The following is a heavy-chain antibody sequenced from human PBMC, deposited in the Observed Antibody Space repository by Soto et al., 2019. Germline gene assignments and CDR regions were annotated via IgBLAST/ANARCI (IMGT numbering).Heavy chain of an antibody. CDR1: GFSLSTSGMC. J-gene: IGHJ4*02. CDR3: ARIIWSSGSYSSYHFDY. Sequence: SGPTLVNPTQTLTLTCTFSGFSLSTSGMCVSWIRQPPGKALEWLARIDWDDDKYYSTSLKTRLTISKDTSKNQVVLTMTNMDPVDTATYYCARIIWSSGSYSSYHFDYWGKGTLVPVSS. CDR2: IDWDDDK. D-gene: IGHD1-26*01. V-gene: IGHV2-70*11.